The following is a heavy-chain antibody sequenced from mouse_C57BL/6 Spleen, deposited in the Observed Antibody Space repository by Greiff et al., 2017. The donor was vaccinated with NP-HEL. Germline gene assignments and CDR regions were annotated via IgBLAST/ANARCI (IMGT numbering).Heavy chain of an antibody. D-gene: IGHD1-1*01. J-gene: IGHJ1*03. CDR1: GYTFTSYW. CDR3: AAYYYGRGYFDV. Sequence: QVQLQQPGAELVKPGASVKMSCKASGYTFTSYWITWVKQRPGQGLEWIGDIYPGSGSTNYNEKFKSKATLTVDTSSSTAYMQLSSLTSEDSAVYYCAAYYYGRGYFDVWGTGTTVTVSS. CDR2: IYPGSGST. V-gene: IGHV1-55*01.